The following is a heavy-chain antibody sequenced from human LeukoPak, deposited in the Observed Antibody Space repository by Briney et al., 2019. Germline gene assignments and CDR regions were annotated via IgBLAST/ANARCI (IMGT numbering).Heavy chain of an antibody. Sequence: SQTLSLTCAISGDSVSSNSAAWNWIRQSPSRGPEWLGRTYYRSKWYNDYAVSVKSRITINPDTSKNQFSLQLNSVTPEDTAVYYCARGPPPYCGGDCYSPYYFDYWGQGTLVTVSS. CDR3: ARGPPPYCGGDCYSPYYFDY. CDR1: GDSVSSNSAA. CDR2: TYYRSKWYN. D-gene: IGHD2-21*02. V-gene: IGHV6-1*01. J-gene: IGHJ4*02.